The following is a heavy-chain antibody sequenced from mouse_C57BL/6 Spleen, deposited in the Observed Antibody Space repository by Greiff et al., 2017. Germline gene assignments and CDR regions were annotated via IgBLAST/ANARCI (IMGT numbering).Heavy chain of an antibody. J-gene: IGHJ1*03. CDR2: INPYNGDT. CDR3: ARWHYGSRDWYFDV. CDR1: GYSFTGYF. D-gene: IGHD1-1*01. V-gene: IGHV1-20*01. Sequence: ESGPELVKPGDSVKISCKASGYSFTGYFMNWVMQSHGKSLEWIGRINPYNGDTFYNQKFKGKATLTVDKSSSTAHMELRSLTSEDSAVYYCARWHYGSRDWYFDVWGTGTTVTVSS.